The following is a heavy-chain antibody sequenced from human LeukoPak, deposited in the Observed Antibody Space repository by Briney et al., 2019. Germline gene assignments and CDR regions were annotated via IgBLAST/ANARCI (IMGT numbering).Heavy chain of an antibody. J-gene: IGHJ3*02. V-gene: IGHV1-18*01. CDR3: ARDLFNYGDYVDI. CDR1: GYTFNTYG. CDR2: ISAYNGNT. Sequence: GASVKVSCKASGYTFNTYGVSWVRQAPGQGLEWMGWISAYNGNTNYAQKLQGRVTMTTDTSTTTAYMELRSLRSDDTAVYYCARDLFNYGDYVDIWGQGTMVTVSS. D-gene: IGHD4-17*01.